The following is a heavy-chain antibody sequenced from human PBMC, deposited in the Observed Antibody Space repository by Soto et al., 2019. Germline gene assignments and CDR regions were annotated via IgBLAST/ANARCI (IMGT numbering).Heavy chain of an antibody. D-gene: IGHD4-17*01. J-gene: IGHJ4*02. CDR2: ISSSSGYI. CDR1: GFTFSSYS. V-gene: IGHV3-21*01. CDR3: ARTHTHENGEYDPFDY. Sequence: PGGSLRLSCAASGFTFSSYSMNWVRQAPGKGLEWVSSISSSSGYIDYADSLKGRFPISRDNAENSLYLQMNSLRAEDTAVYYCARTHTHENGEYDPFDYWGQGTLVTVSS.